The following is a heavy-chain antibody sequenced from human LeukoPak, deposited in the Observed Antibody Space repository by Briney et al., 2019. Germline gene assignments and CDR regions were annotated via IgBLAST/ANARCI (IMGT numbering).Heavy chain of an antibody. D-gene: IGHD6-19*01. CDR2: ISGSGGST. J-gene: IGHJ4*02. Sequence: GGSLRLSCAASGFTFSSYAMSWVRQAPGKGLEWVSAISGSGGSTYYADSLKGRLTISRDNARNTVDLQMNSVRADDTAVYYCVRGSSDWKGMDIWGQGTLVTVSS. V-gene: IGHV3-23*01. CDR1: GFTFSSYA. CDR3: VRGSSDWKGMDI.